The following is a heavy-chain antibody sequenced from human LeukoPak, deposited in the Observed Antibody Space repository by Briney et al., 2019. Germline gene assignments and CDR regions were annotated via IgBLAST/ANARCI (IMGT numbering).Heavy chain of an antibody. CDR2: IGTDGRTT. CDR3: ASFGQQWLESY. Sequence: GGSLRLSCVASGFAPSKDWMHWVRQVPGEGLEWVSRIGTDGRTTGYADSVKGRFTISRDNAKNTLFLEMNNLKVEDAAVYYCASFGQQWLESYWGLGTLVTVSS. J-gene: IGHJ4*02. V-gene: IGHV3-74*01. D-gene: IGHD6-19*01. CDR1: GFAPSKDW.